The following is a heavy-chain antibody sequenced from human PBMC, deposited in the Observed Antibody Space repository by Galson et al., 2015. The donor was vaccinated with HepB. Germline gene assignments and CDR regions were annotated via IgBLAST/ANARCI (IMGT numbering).Heavy chain of an antibody. CDR3: ATAGSRGWLQFDY. V-gene: IGHV1-24*01. J-gene: IGHJ4*02. CDR2: FDPEDGET. D-gene: IGHD5-24*01. Sequence: SVKVSCKVSGYTLTELSMHWVRQAPGKGLEWMGGFDPEDGETIYAQKFQGRVTMTEDTSTDTAYMELSSLRSEDTAVYYCATAGSRGWLQFDYWGQGTLVTVSS. CDR1: GYTLTELS.